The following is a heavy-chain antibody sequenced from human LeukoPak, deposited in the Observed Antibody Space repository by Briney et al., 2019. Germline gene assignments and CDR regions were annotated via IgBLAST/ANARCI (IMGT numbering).Heavy chain of an antibody. D-gene: IGHD2-2*01. V-gene: IGHV1-18*01. CDR3: ARWGLVAPGTYYYYYMDV. J-gene: IGHJ6*03. Sequence: GSSVKVSCKASGYTFTNYGVSWVRQAPGQALEWMGWINAYNGGTHYAQNLQGRLTMTTDTSTSTAFMELRSLRPDDTAVYYCARWGLVAPGTYYYYYMDVWGRGTTVTVSS. CDR2: INAYNGGT. CDR1: GYTFTNYG.